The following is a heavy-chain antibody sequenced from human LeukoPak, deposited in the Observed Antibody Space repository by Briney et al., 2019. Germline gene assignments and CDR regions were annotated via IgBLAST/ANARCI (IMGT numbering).Heavy chain of an antibody. J-gene: IGHJ4*02. CDR3: XXDHGGLDY. CDR1: GDSVSSNTAA. Sequence: SQTLSLTCAISGDSVSSNTAAWNWVRQSPSRGLEWLGRTYYRSKWYNDYALSVKSRITINPDTSKNQFSLQLNSGAPEDTAVYXCXXDHGGLDYWGQGTVVTVSS. V-gene: IGHV6-1*01. CDR2: TYYRSKWYN.